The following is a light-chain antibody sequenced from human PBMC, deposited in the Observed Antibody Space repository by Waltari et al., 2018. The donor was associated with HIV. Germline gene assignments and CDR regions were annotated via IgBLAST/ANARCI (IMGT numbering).Light chain of an antibody. J-gene: IGLJ1*01. Sequence: QSALTQPASVSGSPGQSITISCTGTSSDVGGYNYVSWYQHYPGKAPKLMFFDVSNRPSGVSNRFSGSKSGNTASLTISGLHTEDEADYYCSSYTSSSTLVFGTGTKVTVL. V-gene: IGLV2-14*03. CDR2: DVS. CDR3: SSYTSSSTLV. CDR1: SSDVGGYNY.